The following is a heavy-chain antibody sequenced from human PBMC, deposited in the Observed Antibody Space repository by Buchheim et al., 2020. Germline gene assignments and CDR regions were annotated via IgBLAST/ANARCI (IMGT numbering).Heavy chain of an antibody. D-gene: IGHD1-14*01. CDR2: IYYSGST. J-gene: IGHJ4*02. V-gene: IGHV4-59*08. CDR1: GGSISSYY. Sequence: QVQLQESGPGLVKPSETLSLTCTVSGGSISSYYWSWIRQPPGKGLEWIGHIYYSGSTNYNPSLKSRVTISVDTSGNQFSLRLTSVTAADTVVYYCARLTWPRGSGKDYWGQGTL. CDR3: ARLTWPRGSGKDY.